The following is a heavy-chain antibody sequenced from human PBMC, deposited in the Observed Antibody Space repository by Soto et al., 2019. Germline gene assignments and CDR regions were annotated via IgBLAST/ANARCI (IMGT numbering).Heavy chain of an antibody. D-gene: IGHD6-19*01. CDR3: ARADTSLAVADAFDI. V-gene: IGHV3-30-3*01. Sequence: QVQLVESGGGVVQPGRSLRLSCAASGFTFSSYAMHWVRQAPGKGLEWVAVISYDGSNKYYADSVKGRFTISRDNSKNTLYLQMNSLRAEDTAVSYCARADTSLAVADAFDIWGQGTMVTVSS. CDR2: ISYDGSNK. J-gene: IGHJ3*02. CDR1: GFTFSSYA.